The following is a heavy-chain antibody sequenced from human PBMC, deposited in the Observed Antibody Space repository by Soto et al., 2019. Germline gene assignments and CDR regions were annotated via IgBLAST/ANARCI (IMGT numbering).Heavy chain of an antibody. D-gene: IGHD4-4*01. CDR2: ISPNGQGI. V-gene: IGHV3-23*01. CDR3: AKDRQYPRDYFHY. J-gene: IGHJ4*02. Sequence: PGGSLRPACGESIFTWTTNGVSTVRKTPGKGLEWVSAISPNGQGIWYADSVTGRFTISRDISRNTVFLQMDSLRAEDTAVYYCAKDRQYPRDYFHYWGQGTLVTVSS. CDR1: IFTWTTNG.